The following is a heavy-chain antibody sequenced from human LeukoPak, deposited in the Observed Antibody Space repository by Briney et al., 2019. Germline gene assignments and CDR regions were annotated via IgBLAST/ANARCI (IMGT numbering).Heavy chain of an antibody. CDR2: IIPIFRTP. CDR3: ARVDRYYFYLDV. CDR1: GGTSSTYT. J-gene: IGHJ6*03. V-gene: IGHV1-69*05. Sequence: SVKVSCKASGGTSSTYTITWVRQAPGQGLEWMGGIIPIFRTPNYAQKFQGRVTITTDESTSTAYMELSSLKSDDTAIYYCARVDRYYFYLDVWGKGTTVTVSS.